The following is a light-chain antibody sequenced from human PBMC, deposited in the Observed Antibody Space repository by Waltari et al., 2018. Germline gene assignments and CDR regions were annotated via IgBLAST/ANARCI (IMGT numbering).Light chain of an antibody. V-gene: IGKV3-15*01. Sequence: EIVMTQSPGTLSVSPGERATLSCRASQSVRSNFAWDPQKPGQAPRLIIYGAVTRGTDVPARFSASGSGTEFTLTISSVQSEDFAVYYCQHYNNWPYTFGQGTKLEI. J-gene: IGKJ2*01. CDR2: GAV. CDR3: QHYNNWPYT. CDR1: QSVRSN.